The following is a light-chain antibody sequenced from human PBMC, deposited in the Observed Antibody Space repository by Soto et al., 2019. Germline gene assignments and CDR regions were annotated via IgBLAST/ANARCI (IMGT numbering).Light chain of an antibody. CDR3: AAWDDSLSALYV. V-gene: IGLV1-47*01. Sequence: QSVLTQPPSASGTPGQRVTISCSGSSSNIGSNYVYWYQQLPGTAPKLLIYRNNQRPSGVPDRFSGSKSGTSASLAISGLRSEDEADYYCAAWDDSLSALYVFVTGTKVTVL. CDR1: SSNIGSNY. CDR2: RNN. J-gene: IGLJ1*01.